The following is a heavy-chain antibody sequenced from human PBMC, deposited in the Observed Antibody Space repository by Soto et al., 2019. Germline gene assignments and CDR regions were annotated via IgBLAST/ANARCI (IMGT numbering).Heavy chain of an antibody. CDR2: IIPIFDTA. V-gene: IGHV1-69*01. CDR1: GGTFSDST. D-gene: IGHD1-1*01. Sequence: QVQLVQSGAELSKPGSSVKVSCKASGGTFSDSTIKWVRQAPGQRLEWMGGIIPIFDTANYAEKFQGRVTITADESTRTSFMEVSSLRSEDTAVYYCARNGTLTGYSSGMDVWGQGTMVTVSS. CDR3: ARNGTLTGYSSGMDV. J-gene: IGHJ6*02.